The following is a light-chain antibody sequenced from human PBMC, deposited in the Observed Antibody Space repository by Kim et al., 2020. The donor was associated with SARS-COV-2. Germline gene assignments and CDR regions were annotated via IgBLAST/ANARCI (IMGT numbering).Light chain of an antibody. CDR3: QVWYSSTVV. Sequence: SVALGQTARITCGGNNIGSKNVHWYQQKPGQAPVLVIYRDSNRPSGIPERFSGSNSGNTATLTISRAQAGDEADYYCQVWYSSTVVFGGGTKLTVL. J-gene: IGLJ2*01. CDR2: RDS. CDR1: NIGSKN. V-gene: IGLV3-9*01.